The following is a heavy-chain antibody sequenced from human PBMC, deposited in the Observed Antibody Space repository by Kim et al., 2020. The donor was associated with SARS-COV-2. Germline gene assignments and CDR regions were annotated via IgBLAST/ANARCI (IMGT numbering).Heavy chain of an antibody. CDR1: GGSISSNY. CDR2: IYNSGST. J-gene: IGHJ5*02. V-gene: IGHV4-59*01. Sequence: SETLSLTCTVSGGSISSNYWSWIRQPPGKGLEWIGYIYNSGSTNYNPSLKSRVTISVDTSKNQFSLKLSSVTAADTAVYYCARDGHDYGDYVGNWFDPWGQGTLVTVSS. D-gene: IGHD4-17*01. CDR3: ARDGHDYGDYVGNWFDP.